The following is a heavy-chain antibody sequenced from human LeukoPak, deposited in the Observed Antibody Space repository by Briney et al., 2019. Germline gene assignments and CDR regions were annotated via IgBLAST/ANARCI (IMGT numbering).Heavy chain of an antibody. D-gene: IGHD4-23*01. CDR1: RGTISSYA. CDR2: IIPIFGIA. V-gene: IGHV1-69*04. J-gene: IGHJ5*02. CDR3: ARDRVYGGNPGGRNWFDP. Sequence: GSSVNVSCKSSRGTISSYAISWVRQAPGQGLEWMGRIIPIFGIANYPQKFQGRVTITADKSTSTAYMELSSLRSEDTAVYYCARDRVYGGNPGGRNWFDPWGQGTLVTVSS.